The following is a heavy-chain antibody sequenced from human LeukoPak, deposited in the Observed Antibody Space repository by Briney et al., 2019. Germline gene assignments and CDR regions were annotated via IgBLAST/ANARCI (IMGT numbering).Heavy chain of an antibody. Sequence: GGSLRLSCAASGFTFSSYWMHWVRQAPGKGLVWVSRINSDGSSTGYADSVKGRFTISRDNAKNTLYLQMNSLRAEDTAVYYCARDGCSSTSCYADWFDPWGQGTLVTVSS. V-gene: IGHV3-74*01. D-gene: IGHD2-2*01. CDR2: INSDGSST. CDR1: GFTFSSYW. J-gene: IGHJ5*02. CDR3: ARDGCSSTSCYADWFDP.